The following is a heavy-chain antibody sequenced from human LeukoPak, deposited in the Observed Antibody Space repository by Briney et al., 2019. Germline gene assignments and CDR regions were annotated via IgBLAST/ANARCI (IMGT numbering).Heavy chain of an antibody. CDR1: GFTFSSYW. D-gene: IGHD3-22*01. CDR3: ARDRHYDSSGYYPDY. Sequence: PGGSLRLSCAASGFTFSSYWMSWVRQAPGKGLEWVANIKQDGSEKYYVDSVKGRFTISRDNATNSLYLQMNSLRAEDTAVYYCARDRHYDSSGYYPDYWGQGTLVTVSS. J-gene: IGHJ4*02. V-gene: IGHV3-7*01. CDR2: IKQDGSEK.